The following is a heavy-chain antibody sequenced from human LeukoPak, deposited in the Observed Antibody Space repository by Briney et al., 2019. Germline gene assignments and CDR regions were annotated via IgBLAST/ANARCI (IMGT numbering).Heavy chain of an antibody. CDR1: GFPFSDYY. D-gene: IGHD1-1*01. Sequence: GGSLRLSCAASGFPFSDYYMSWIRQAPGKGLEWVSYISSSGSTIYYADSVKGRFTISRDNAKNSLYLQMNSLRAEDTAVYYCAKDSHNWNDGNFDYWGQGTLVTVSS. CDR2: ISSSGSTI. CDR3: AKDSHNWNDGNFDY. V-gene: IGHV3-11*01. J-gene: IGHJ4*02.